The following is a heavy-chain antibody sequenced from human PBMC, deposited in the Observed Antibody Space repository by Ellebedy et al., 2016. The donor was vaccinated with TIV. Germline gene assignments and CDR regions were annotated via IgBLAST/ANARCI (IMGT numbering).Heavy chain of an antibody. CDR1: GITFSSYW. J-gene: IGHJ5*02. V-gene: IGHV3-74*01. CDR3: AREGMVAATDL. CDR2: INRDGSST. Sequence: GESLKISCAASGITFSSYWMHWVRQVPGKGLVWVSRINRDGSSTSYADSVKGRFTMSRDNAKNTLFLQMNSLRVEDMAAYYCAREGMVAATDLWGQGTLVSVSS. D-gene: IGHD2-15*01.